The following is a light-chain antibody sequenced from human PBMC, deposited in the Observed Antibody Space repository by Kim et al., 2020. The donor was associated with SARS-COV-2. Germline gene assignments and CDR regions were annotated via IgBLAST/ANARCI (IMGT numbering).Light chain of an antibody. J-gene: IGLJ1*01. Sequence: GESVTISCTGISSNIGAGYEVQWYQQLPGTAPKLLIYGDINRPSGVPDRFSGSKSGTSASLASTGLQTEDEADYYCQSYDNRLSGYVCGTGTKVYVL. CDR2: GDI. V-gene: IGLV1-40*01. CDR1: SSNIGAGYE. CDR3: QSYDNRLSGYV.